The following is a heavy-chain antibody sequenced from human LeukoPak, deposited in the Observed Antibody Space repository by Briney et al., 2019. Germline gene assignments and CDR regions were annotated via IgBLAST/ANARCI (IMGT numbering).Heavy chain of an antibody. D-gene: IGHD5-12*01. J-gene: IGHJ6*03. CDR2: IYPGDSDT. V-gene: IGHV5-51*01. CDR1: EYSFTSYW. CDR3: ARTVVATIRTTRYYYMDV. Sequence: GESLKISCKGSEYSFTSYWIGWVRQMPGKGLEWMGIIYPGDSDTRYSPSFQGQVTISADKSISTAYLQWSSLKASDTAMYYCARTVVATIRTTRYYYMDVWGKGTTVTISS.